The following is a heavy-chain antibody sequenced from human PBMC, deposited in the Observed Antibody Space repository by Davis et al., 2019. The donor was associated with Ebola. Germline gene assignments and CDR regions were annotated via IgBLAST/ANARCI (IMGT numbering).Heavy chain of an antibody. Sequence: ASVKVSCKASGYTFASYEINWVRQATGQGLEWMGWVNGNSGATWYAQKFQGSVTMTRHTSTNTAYMELSSLRSDDTAVYYCARGRYYPDYWGQGTLVPVSS. J-gene: IGHJ4*02. D-gene: IGHD3-10*01. CDR2: VNGNSGAT. CDR1: GYTFASYE. CDR3: ARGRYYPDY. V-gene: IGHV1-8*02.